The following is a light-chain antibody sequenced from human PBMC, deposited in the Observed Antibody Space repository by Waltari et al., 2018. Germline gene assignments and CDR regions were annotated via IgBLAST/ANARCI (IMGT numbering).Light chain of an antibody. Sequence: DIKLTQSPPSLSASVGDTVTITCPASQSVSRYLNWYQQRPGEAPKLLIYLASNLEGGVPARFSGSGSGTDFTLTLSRLQPEDLATYYCQQSDSIPFTFGLGTKLEVK. CDR1: QSVSRY. J-gene: IGKJ2*01. CDR3: QQSDSIPFT. CDR2: LAS. V-gene: IGKV1-39*01.